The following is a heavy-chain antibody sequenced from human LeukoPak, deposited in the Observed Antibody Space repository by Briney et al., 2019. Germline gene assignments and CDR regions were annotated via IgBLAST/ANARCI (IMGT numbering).Heavy chain of an antibody. Sequence: SVKVSCNASRGTFSSYAISWVRQAPGQGLEWMGGIIPSFGTANYAQKFQGRVTITADESTSTAYMELSSLRSGDTAVYYCARAASYCSSTSCYTLDYWGQGTLVTVSS. D-gene: IGHD2-2*01. V-gene: IGHV1-69*01. CDR1: RGTFSSYA. J-gene: IGHJ4*02. CDR2: IIPSFGTA. CDR3: ARAASYCSSTSCYTLDY.